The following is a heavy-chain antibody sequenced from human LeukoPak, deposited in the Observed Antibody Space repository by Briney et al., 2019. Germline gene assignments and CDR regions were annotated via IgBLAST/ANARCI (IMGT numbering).Heavy chain of an antibody. V-gene: IGHV4-31*03. CDR2: VRSSGTT. CDR1: AGSTSSGGYH. J-gene: IGHJ5*01. CDR3: ARQIPNGPLDS. Sequence: SQTLSLTCSVSAGSTSSGGYHWSWIRQYSGKGLEWIGYVRSSGTTYYNPSLKGRVAMSVDTSKNQFSLKLNSVTAADTAIYYCARQIPNGPLDSWGQGTLVSVSS.